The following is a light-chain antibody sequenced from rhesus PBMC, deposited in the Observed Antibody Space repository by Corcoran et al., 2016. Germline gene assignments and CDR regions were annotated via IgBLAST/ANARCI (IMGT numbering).Light chain of an antibody. Sequence: DIQMTQSPSSLSASVGDRVTITCRASQGISTWLVWSQQKPENALNLLIYKASTLQTGVPSRFSGSGSGTDFTLTSRSLQPEDCATYYCQQCNTAPWTFGQGTKVEIK. CDR1: QGISTW. CDR2: KAS. J-gene: IGKJ1*01. V-gene: IGKV1-21*01. CDR3: QQCNTAPWT.